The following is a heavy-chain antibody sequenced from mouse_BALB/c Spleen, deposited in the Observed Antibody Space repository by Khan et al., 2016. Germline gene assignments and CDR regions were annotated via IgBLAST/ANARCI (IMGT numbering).Heavy chain of an antibody. CDR1: GYSITSDYA. CDR2: LSYSGST. V-gene: IGHV3-2*02. CDR3: AYGNCGAMDY. Sequence: EVQLQESGPGLVKPSQSLSLTCTVTGYSITSDYAWNWIRQFPGNKLEWMGYLSYSGSTSYNPSLKSRISITRDTSKNQFFLQLNSVTTEDTATYDCAYGNCGAMDYLGQGTSVTVSS. D-gene: IGHD2-1*01. J-gene: IGHJ4*01.